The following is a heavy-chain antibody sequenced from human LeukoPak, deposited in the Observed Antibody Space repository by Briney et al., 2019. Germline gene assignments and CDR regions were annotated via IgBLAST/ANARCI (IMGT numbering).Heavy chain of an antibody. CDR1: GYSLTNYY. V-gene: IGHV1-46*01. CDR2: INPSGGT. J-gene: IGHJ3*02. Sequence: ASVKVSCKASGYSLTNYYMHWVRHVPGQGPEWMGLINPSGGTKYAQKFQDRVTMTRDTSTSTIYMELSSLRSDDRAVYYCAREGLSDYRASRSFDIWGQGTMVTVSS. D-gene: IGHD4-11*01. CDR3: AREGLSDYRASRSFDI.